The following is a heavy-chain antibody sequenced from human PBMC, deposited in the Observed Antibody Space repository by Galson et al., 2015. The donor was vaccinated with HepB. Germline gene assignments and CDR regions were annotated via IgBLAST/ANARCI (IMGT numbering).Heavy chain of an antibody. Sequence: SLRLSCAASGFTFSSYGMHWVRQAPGKGLEWVAVISYDGSNKYYADTVKGRFTISRDNSKNTLYLQMNSLRAEDTAVYYCAKGGDYYDSSGYYLPPYYFDYWGQGTLVTVSS. CDR3: AKGGDYYDSSGYYLPPYYFDY. D-gene: IGHD3-22*01. CDR2: ISYDGSNK. V-gene: IGHV3-30*18. CDR1: GFTFSSYG. J-gene: IGHJ4*02.